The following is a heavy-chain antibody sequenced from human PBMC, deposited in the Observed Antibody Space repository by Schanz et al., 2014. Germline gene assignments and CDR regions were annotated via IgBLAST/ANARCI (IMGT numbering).Heavy chain of an antibody. D-gene: IGHD2-15*01. CDR1: GFTFSSYA. J-gene: IGHJ4*02. Sequence: EVQLVESGGGLVQPGGSLRLSCSASGFTFSSYAMHWVRQAPGKGLEYVSAISSNGGSTYYADSVKGRFTISRDNSKNTLYLQMSSLRAEDTAVYYCAKVREWWPYYFDYWGQGTLVTVSS. CDR3: AKVREWWPYYFDY. V-gene: IGHV3-64D*06. CDR2: ISSNGGST.